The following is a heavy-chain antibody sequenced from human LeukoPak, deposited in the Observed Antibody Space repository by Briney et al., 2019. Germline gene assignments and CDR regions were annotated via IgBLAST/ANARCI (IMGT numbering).Heavy chain of an antibody. CDR1: GFSFSNYG. J-gene: IGHJ4*02. CDR2: IRYDGTNK. Sequence: GGSLRLSCVASGFSFSNYGMHWVRQAPGKGLEWVAFIRYDGTNKFYVDSVKGRFTISRDNAKTSLYLQMNSLRAEDTAVYYCARDLSGVAGYTYGRGIDYWGQGTLVTVSS. V-gene: IGHV3-30*02. CDR3: ARDLSGVAGYTYGRGIDY. D-gene: IGHD5-18*01.